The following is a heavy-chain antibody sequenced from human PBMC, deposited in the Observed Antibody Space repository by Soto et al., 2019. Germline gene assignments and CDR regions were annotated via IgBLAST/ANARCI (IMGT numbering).Heavy chain of an antibody. D-gene: IGHD3-10*01. Sequence: GASVKVSCKASGYTFTGYYMHWVRQAPGQGLEWMGWINPNSGGTNYAPKFQGWVTMTRDTSISTAYMELSRLRSDDTAVYCCARGPRRFVVRGGATYNWFDPWGQGTLVTVSS. CDR2: INPNSGGT. V-gene: IGHV1-2*04. J-gene: IGHJ5*02. CDR3: ARGPRRFVVRGGATYNWFDP. CDR1: GYTFTGYY.